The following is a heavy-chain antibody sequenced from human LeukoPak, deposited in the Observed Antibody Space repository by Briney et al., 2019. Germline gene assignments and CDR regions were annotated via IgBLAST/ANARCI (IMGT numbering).Heavy chain of an antibody. Sequence: GGSLRLSRVASGFDFSTYAMSWVRQAPGKGLEWVSGIGGGDTHYADSVKGRFTISRDNSKNTVELQMSSLRAEDTAVYYCAKDGQSFNSMWDYLDSWGRGTLVTVSS. D-gene: IGHD1-26*01. CDR3: AKDGQSFNSMWDYLDS. CDR2: IGGGDT. CDR1: GFDFSTYA. V-gene: IGHV3-23*01. J-gene: IGHJ4*02.